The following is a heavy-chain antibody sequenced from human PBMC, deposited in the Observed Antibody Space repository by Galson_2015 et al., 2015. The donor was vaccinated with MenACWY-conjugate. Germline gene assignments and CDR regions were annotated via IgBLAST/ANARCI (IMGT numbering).Heavy chain of an antibody. CDR3: ARWVAVKMIEY. J-gene: IGHJ4*02. CDR1: GASISTDY. D-gene: IGHD6-19*01. CDR2: IHYSGST. V-gene: IGHV4-59*01. Sequence: GTLSLTCSVSGASISTDYWSWIRQPPGMGLEWIGYIHYSGSTEYNPSLKTRITMSLDTSENQFSLKLSSVTAADTAVYYCARWVAVKMIEYCGQGTLVTVSS.